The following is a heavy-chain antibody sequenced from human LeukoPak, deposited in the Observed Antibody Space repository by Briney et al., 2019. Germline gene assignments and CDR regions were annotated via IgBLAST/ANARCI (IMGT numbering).Heavy chain of an antibody. D-gene: IGHD1-26*01. J-gene: IGHJ4*02. CDR2: IYYSGST. CDR1: GGSISSSSYY. V-gene: IGHV4-39*07. Sequence: SETLSLTCTVSGGSISSSSYYWGWNRQPPGKGLEWIGSIYYSGSTYYNPSLKSRVTISVDTSKNQFSLKLSSVTAADTAVYYCAKWELLNFNFDYWGQGTLVTVSS. CDR3: AKWELLNFNFDY.